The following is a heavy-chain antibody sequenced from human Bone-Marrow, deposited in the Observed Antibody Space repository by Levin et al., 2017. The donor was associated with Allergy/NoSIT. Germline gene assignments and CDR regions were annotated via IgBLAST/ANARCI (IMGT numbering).Heavy chain of an antibody. V-gene: IGHV2-5*02. CDR2: IYWDNDR. D-gene: IGHD6-25*01. J-gene: IGHJ5*02. CDR3: AYRRMAAATRTKNWFDP. Sequence: ESGPTLVKPTQTLTLTCTLSGMSLSANGVGVGWIRQSPGKAPEWLALIYWDNDRRYSPSVQNRLTITKDTSKNQVVLTMANMDPADTGTYYCAYRRMAAATRTKNWFDPWGQGILVTVTS. CDR1: GMSLSANGVG.